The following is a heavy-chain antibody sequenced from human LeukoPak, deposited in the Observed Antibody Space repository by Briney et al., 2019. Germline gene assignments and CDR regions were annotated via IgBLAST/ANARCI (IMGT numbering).Heavy chain of an antibody. CDR1: GGSTSSGGYY. D-gene: IGHD1-26*01. CDR3: ARRSGSYGGPFDY. CDR2: IYYSGST. Sequence: SQTLSLTCTVSGGSTSSGGYYWSWIRQHPGKGLEWIGYIYYSGSTYYNPSLKSRVTISVDTSKNQFSLKLSSVTAADTAVYYCARRSGSYGGPFDYWGQGTLVTVSS. J-gene: IGHJ4*02. V-gene: IGHV4-31*03.